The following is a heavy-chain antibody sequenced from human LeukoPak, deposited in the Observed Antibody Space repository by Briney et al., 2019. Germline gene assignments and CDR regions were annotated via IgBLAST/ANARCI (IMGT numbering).Heavy chain of an antibody. D-gene: IGHD3-10*01. J-gene: IGHJ6*03. V-gene: IGHV3-66*01. CDR1: GFTFSSYN. Sequence: PGGSLRLSCAASGFTFSSYNMNWVRQAPGKGLQWVSVIYSGGSTYYADSVKGRFTISRDNSKNTLYLQMNSLRAEDTAVYYCARVYGGSGSFLVTYYMDVWGKGTTVTISS. CDR2: IYSGGST. CDR3: ARVYGGSGSFLVTYYMDV.